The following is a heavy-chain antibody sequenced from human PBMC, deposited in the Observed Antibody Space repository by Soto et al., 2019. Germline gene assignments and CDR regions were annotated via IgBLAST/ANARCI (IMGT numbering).Heavy chain of an antibody. Sequence: PSETLSLTCTVSGYSVGSSAVKYGAWVRQPASKVVEVIVKFYGGGSNLLKASLKGRVTLSREPSRNQFSLNIRSVTAGDTALYYCAQAHISGHFHCMDYWGQGITVTVSS. D-gene: IGHD2-21*01. J-gene: IGHJ4*02. CDR1: GYSVGSSAVKY. V-gene: IGHV4-38-2*02. CDR3: AQAHISGHFHCMDY. CDR2: FYGGGSN.